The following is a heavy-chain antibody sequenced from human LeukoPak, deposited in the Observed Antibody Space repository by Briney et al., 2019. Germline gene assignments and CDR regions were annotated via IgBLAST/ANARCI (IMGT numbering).Heavy chain of an antibody. Sequence: SETLSLTCTVSGGSISSYYWSWIRQPPGKGLEWIGYIYYSGSTNYNPSLKSRVTISVDTSKNQFSLKLSSVTAADTAVYYCARSNWTYPTYWGQGTLVTVSS. CDR1: GGSISSYY. CDR2: IYYSGST. D-gene: IGHD1-1*01. V-gene: IGHV4-59*01. J-gene: IGHJ4*02. CDR3: ARSNWTYPTY.